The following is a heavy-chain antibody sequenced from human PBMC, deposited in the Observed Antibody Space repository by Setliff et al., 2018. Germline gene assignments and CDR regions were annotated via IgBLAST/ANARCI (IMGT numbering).Heavy chain of an antibody. V-gene: IGHV1-18*01. Sequence: SVKVSCKASGYSLNTYGISWVRQAPGQGLEWMGWISGYNGFIIYAQKFQGRVTMTTDTSTNTAYMELRSLRSDDTAMYYCTRAAREVVVPPSQKRNDYWGQGTLVTVSS. J-gene: IGHJ4*02. CDR1: GYSLNTYG. CDR3: TRAAREVVVPPSQKRNDY. CDR2: ISGYNGFI. D-gene: IGHD2-2*01.